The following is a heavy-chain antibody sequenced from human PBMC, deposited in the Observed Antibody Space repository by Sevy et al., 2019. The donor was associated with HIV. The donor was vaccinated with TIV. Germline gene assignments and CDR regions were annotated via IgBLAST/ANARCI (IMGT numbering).Heavy chain of an antibody. Sequence: SETLSLTCTVSGGSISSGGYYWSWIRQHPGKGLEWIGYFYYSGSTYYNPSLKSRVTLSVDTSKNQFSLKLSSVTAADTAVYYCARGPDGAFDIWGQGTMVTVSS. CDR3: ARGPDGAFDI. CDR2: FYYSGST. V-gene: IGHV4-31*03. CDR1: GGSISSGGYY. J-gene: IGHJ3*02.